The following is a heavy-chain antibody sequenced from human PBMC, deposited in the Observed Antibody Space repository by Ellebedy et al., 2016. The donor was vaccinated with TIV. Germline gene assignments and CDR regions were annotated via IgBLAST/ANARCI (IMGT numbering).Heavy chain of an antibody. J-gene: IGHJ4*02. Sequence: PGGSLRLSCAASGFTFSSYAMSWVRQAPGKGLEWVSAISGSGGSTYYADSVKGRFTISRDNSKNTLYLQMNSLRAEDTAVYYCAKGDDWDSSGCGDYWGQGTLVTVSS. CDR2: ISGSGGST. CDR3: AKGDDWDSSGCGDY. V-gene: IGHV3-23*01. CDR1: GFTFSSYA. D-gene: IGHD6-19*01.